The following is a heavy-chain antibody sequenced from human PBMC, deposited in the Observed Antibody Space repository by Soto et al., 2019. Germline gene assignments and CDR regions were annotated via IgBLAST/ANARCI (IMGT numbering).Heavy chain of an antibody. CDR3: ARDPGGHADYDDY. CDR1: GFTFSSYS. D-gene: IGHD3-10*01. Sequence: EVQLVESGGGLVQPGGSLRLSCAASGFTFSSYSMNWVRQAPGKGLEWVSYISSSSSTIYYADSVKGRFTISKDNAKNSLYLQMNSLGDDDTAVYYCARDPGGHADYDDYWGQGTLVTVSS. V-gene: IGHV3-48*02. CDR2: ISSSSSTI. J-gene: IGHJ4*02.